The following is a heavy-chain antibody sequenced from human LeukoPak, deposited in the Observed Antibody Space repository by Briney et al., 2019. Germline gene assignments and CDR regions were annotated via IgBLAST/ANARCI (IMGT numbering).Heavy chain of an antibody. CDR2: IRSKAYGGTT. Sequence: GGSLRLSCTASGFTFGDYAMNWVRQAPGKGLEWVGFIRSKAYGGTTEYAASVKGRFTISRDDSKSIAYLQMNSLKTEDTAVYYCTRDFHRDYYDSSGYPRFDYWGQGTLVTVSS. CDR3: TRDFHRDYYDSSGYPRFDY. J-gene: IGHJ4*02. V-gene: IGHV3-49*04. CDR1: GFTFGDYA. D-gene: IGHD3-22*01.